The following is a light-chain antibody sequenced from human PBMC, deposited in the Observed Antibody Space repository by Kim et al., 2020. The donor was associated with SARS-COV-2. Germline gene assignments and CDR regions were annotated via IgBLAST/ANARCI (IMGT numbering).Light chain of an antibody. V-gene: IGLV10-54*01. CDR2: RNN. J-gene: IGLJ3*02. CDR3: TAWDRRLRGWV. Sequence: QAGLTQPPSVSKDLRQTATLTCTGNSNNVGNQGAAWLEQHQGHPPKVLFYRNNKRPSGISERLSASRSGNTASLTITGLQPEDEADYYCTAWDRRLRGWVLGGGT. CDR1: SNNVGNQG.